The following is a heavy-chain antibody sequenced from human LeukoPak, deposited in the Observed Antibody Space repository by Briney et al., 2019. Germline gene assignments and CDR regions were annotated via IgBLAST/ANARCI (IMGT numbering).Heavy chain of an antibody. V-gene: IGHV7-4-1*02. CDR2: INTNTGNP. CDR3: ARDVRGYYDILTGYYRNWFDP. CDR1: GYTFTSYG. J-gene: IGHJ5*02. D-gene: IGHD3-9*01. Sequence: ASVKVSCKASGYTFTSYGINWVRQAPGQGLEWMGWINTNTGNPTYAQGFTGRFVFSLDTSVSTAYLQISSLKAEDTAVYYCARDVRGYYDILTGYYRNWFDPWGQGTLVTVSS.